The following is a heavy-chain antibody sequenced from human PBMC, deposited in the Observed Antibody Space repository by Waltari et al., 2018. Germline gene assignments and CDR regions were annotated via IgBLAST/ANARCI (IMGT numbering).Heavy chain of an antibody. V-gene: IGHV3-23*01. D-gene: IGHD3-3*01. CDR1: GFTFSSSA. J-gene: IGHJ4*02. Sequence: EVQLLESGGGLVQPGGSLRLSCAASGFTFSSSAMSWVRQAPGKGLGWVSAISGSGGSTYHAESVKGRFTSSRDNSKNTLYLKMDSRRVDDTAVYYCAKFPSGCLPFDYWGQGTLVTVSS. CDR2: ISGSGGST. CDR3: AKFPSGCLPFDY.